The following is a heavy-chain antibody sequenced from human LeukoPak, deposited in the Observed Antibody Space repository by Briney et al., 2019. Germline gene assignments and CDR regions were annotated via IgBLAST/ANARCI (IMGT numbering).Heavy chain of an antibody. V-gene: IGHV4-39*07. CDR3: ARDEDWNDVGGNYFDY. Sequence: SETLSLTCTVSGGSIRSSSYYWGWIRQPPGKGLEWIGTIYYSGSTYYNPSLKSRVTISVDTSKNQFSLKLSSVTAAVTAVYYCARDEDWNDVGGNYFDYWGQGTLVTVSS. J-gene: IGHJ4*02. D-gene: IGHD1-1*01. CDR1: GGSIRSSSYY. CDR2: IYYSGST.